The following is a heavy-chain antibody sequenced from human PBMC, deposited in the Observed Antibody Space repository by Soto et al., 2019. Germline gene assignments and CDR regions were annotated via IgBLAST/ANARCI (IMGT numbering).Heavy chain of an antibody. Sequence: EVQLVESGGGLAQPGGSLRLSCEAAGFTFSIYTMNWVRQAPGKGLEWVSYITAASDTIYYADSVKGRFTISRDNAKNSLYLQMNSLIDEDTAVYYCARHYTTSRCGAWFDPWGQGTLVTVSP. CDR3: ARHYTTSRCGAWFDP. V-gene: IGHV3-48*02. J-gene: IGHJ5*02. CDR2: ITAASDTI. CDR1: GFTFSIYT. D-gene: IGHD3-3*01.